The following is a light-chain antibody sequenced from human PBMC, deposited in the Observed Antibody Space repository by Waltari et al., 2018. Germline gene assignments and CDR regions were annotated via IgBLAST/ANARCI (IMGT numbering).Light chain of an antibody. CDR2: QDT. Sequence: SYELTQSPSLSVSPGQTATITCSGEKLEDQYVSWYQQKSGQSPVLVIFQDTRRPSGIPERFSGSSSGNTATLTISGTQTLDEADYYCQAWDSRTYVVFGGGTKVTVL. V-gene: IGLV3-1*01. J-gene: IGLJ2*01. CDR3: QAWDSRTYVV. CDR1: KLEDQY.